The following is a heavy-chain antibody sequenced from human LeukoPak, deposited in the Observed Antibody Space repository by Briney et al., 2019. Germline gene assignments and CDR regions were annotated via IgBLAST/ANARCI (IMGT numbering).Heavy chain of an antibody. CDR3: ARSYCSSTSCYEAGFDP. CDR2: IYYSGST. CDR1: GGSISSSSYY. J-gene: IGHJ5*02. Sequence: SETLSHTCTVSGGSISSSSYYWGWIRQPPGKGLEWIGSIYYSGSTYYNPSLKSRVTISVDTSKNQFSLRLSSVTAADTAVYYXARSYCSSTSCYEAGFDPXGQGXXVTV. D-gene: IGHD2-2*01. V-gene: IGHV4-39*01.